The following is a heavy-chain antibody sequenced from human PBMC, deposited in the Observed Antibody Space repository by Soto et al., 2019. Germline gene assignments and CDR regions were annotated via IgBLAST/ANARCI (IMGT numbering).Heavy chain of an antibody. J-gene: IGHJ5*02. V-gene: IGHV3-23*01. D-gene: IGHD6-19*01. CDR2: ISGSGITT. CDR1: GFTFSSYP. Sequence: EVQLLESGGGLVQPGGSLRLSCAASGFTFSSYPMSWVRQAPGKGLEWVSGISGSGITTYYADSVKGRFTISRDNSKNTLYLQMNSLRAEDTAVYYCARNNPVAGQRRVDHWFDPWGQGTLVTISS. CDR3: ARNNPVAGQRRVDHWFDP.